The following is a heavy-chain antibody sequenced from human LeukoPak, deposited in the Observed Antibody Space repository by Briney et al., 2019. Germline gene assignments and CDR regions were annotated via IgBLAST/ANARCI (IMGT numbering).Heavy chain of an antibody. Sequence: GGSLRLSCAAWGFTFEEYAIHWVRQAPGKGVEWVSGISWKRGSIVYADSVKGRFTIYRDNDKKSLYLEMHSLRAEDMALYYCAKGLSSSWYGYFDYWGQGTLVTVSS. CDR2: ISWKRGSI. CDR3: AKGLSSSWYGYFDY. J-gene: IGHJ4*02. D-gene: IGHD6-13*01. CDR1: GFTFEEYA. V-gene: IGHV3-9*03.